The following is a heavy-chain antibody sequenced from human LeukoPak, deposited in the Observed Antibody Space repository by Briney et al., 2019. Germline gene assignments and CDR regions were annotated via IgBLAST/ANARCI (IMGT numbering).Heavy chain of an antibody. D-gene: IGHD2-2*02. CDR3: ARDWSDCSSTSCYTVNWFDP. CDR2: IYTSGST. Sequence: SETLSLTCTVSGGSISSYYRSWIRQPAGKGLEWIGRIYTSGSTNYNPSLKSRVTMSVDTSKNQFSLKLSSVTAADTAVYYCARDWSDCSSTSCYTVNWFDPWGQGTLVTVSS. V-gene: IGHV4-4*07. J-gene: IGHJ5*02. CDR1: GGSISSYY.